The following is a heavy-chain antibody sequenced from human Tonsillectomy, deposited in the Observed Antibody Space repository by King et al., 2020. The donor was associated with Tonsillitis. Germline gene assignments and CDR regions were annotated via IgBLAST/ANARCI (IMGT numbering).Heavy chain of an antibody. Sequence: VQLVESGGGLVKPGGSLRLSCAASGFTFSNAWMTWVRQAPGKGLEWVGRIKSKTDGGTTNYAAPVKGRFTISRDDSKNTLYLQMNSLKTEDTAVYFCSTVRSNTGRLAFDIWGQGTMVTVSS. D-gene: IGHD4/OR15-4a*01. CDR1: GFTFSNAW. CDR2: IKSKTDGGTT. J-gene: IGHJ3*02. CDR3: STVRSNTGRLAFDI. V-gene: IGHV3-15*01.